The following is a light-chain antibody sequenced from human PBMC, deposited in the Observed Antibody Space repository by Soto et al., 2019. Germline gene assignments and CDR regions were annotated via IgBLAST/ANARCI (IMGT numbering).Light chain of an antibody. CDR3: SSYTTSSTV. CDR2: XVT. J-gene: IGLJ1*01. Sequence: QSALTQPASVSGSPGQSITISCTGTSSDGGDYKDVSWYQQHPGXXPXLMIYXVTYRPSXVXXRFSGSXXXXXXSLXISGLQAEDEADYYCSSYTTSSTVFGTGTKVTVL. CDR1: SSDGGDYKD. V-gene: IGLV2-14*01.